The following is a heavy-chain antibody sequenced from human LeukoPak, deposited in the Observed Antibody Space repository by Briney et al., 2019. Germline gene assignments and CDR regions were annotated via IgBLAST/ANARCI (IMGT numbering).Heavy chain of an antibody. CDR3: ARSPYSSTAFDY. CDR1: GGTFSSYA. V-gene: IGHV1-18*01. CDR2: ISAYNGNT. Sequence: ASVKVSCKASGGTFSSYAISWVRQAPGQGLEWMGWISAYNGNTNYAQKLQGRVTMTTDTSTSTAYMELRSLRSDDTAVYYCARSPYSSTAFDYWGQGTLVTVSS. J-gene: IGHJ4*02. D-gene: IGHD6-13*01.